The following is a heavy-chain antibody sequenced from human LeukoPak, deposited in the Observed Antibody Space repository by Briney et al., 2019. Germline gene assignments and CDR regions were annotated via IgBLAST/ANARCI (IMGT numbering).Heavy chain of an antibody. J-gene: IGHJ6*02. D-gene: IGHD6-19*01. CDR3: ARASGWYVTPYYYYGMDV. CDR2: IYYSGST. CDR1: GGSISSCY. V-gene: IGHV4-59*01. Sequence: PSETLSLTCTVSGGSISSCYWSWIRQPPGKGLEWIGYIYYSGSTNYNPSLKSRVTISVDTSKNQFSLKLSSVTAADTAVYYCARASGWYVTPYYYYGMDVWGQGTTVTVSS.